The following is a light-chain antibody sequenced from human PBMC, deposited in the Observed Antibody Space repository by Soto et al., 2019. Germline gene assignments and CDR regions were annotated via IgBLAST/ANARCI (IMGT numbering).Light chain of an antibody. J-gene: IGKJ1*01. Sequence: DIQMTQSPSSLSASVGDRVTITCRACQGISNYLAWYQQKPGKVPKLLIYAASTLQSGVPSRFSGSGSGTDFTLAISSLQPEDVATYYCQKYNSAPQTFGQGTKV. CDR2: AAS. CDR3: QKYNSAPQT. CDR1: QGISNY. V-gene: IGKV1-27*01.